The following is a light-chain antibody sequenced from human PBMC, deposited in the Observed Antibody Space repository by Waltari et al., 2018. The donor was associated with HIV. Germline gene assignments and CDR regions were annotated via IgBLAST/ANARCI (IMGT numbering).Light chain of an antibody. V-gene: IGLV3-27*01. CDR2: KDK. CDR1: VLAKSY. Sequence: SYELTQPSSVSVSPGQTTRITCSGDVLAKSYARWFQQKPGQAPGVMIYKDKERPSGIPELFSGSSSGTTVTLTISGAQIEDEADYYCYSAADNMGVFGGGTKLTVL. J-gene: IGLJ3*02. CDR3: YSAADNMGV.